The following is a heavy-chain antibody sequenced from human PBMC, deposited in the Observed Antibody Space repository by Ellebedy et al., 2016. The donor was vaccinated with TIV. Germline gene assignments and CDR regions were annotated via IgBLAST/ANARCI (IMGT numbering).Heavy chain of an antibody. CDR2: INHSGST. V-gene: IGHV4-34*01. J-gene: IGHJ4*02. Sequence: SETLSLXXAVYGGSFSGYYWSWIRQPPGKGLEWIGEINHSGSTNYNPSLKSRVTISVDTSKNQFSLKLSSVTAADTAVYYCARAYYTTVDYFNYWGQGTLVTVSS. CDR3: ARAYYTTVDYFNY. CDR1: GGSFSGYY. D-gene: IGHD3-3*01.